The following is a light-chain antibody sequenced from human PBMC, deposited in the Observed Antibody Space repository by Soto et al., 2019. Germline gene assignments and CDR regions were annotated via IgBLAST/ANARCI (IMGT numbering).Light chain of an antibody. J-gene: IGLJ1*01. CDR3: CSYAGRYTFV. Sequence: QSALTQPRSVSGSPGQSVTISCTGTSSDVGAYNYVSWYQQHPGKAPKLMVYDVSKWPSGVPDRFSGSKSGNTASLTISGLQAEDEADYYCCSYAGRYTFVFGTGTKV. V-gene: IGLV2-11*01. CDR2: DVS. CDR1: SSDVGAYNY.